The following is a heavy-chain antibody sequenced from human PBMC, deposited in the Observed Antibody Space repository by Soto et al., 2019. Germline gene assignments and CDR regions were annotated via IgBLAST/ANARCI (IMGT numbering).Heavy chain of an antibody. V-gene: IGHV1-69*06. J-gene: IGHJ5*02. CDR3: ASVSGYSYGNRPANWFDP. CDR1: GGTFSSYA. D-gene: IGHD5-18*01. CDR2: IIPIFGTA. Sequence: SVEVSCKASGGTFSSYAISWVRQAPGQGLEWMGGIIPIFGTANYAQKFQGRVTITADKSTSTAYMELSSLRSEDTAVYYCASVSGYSYGNRPANWFDPWGQGTLVTVSS.